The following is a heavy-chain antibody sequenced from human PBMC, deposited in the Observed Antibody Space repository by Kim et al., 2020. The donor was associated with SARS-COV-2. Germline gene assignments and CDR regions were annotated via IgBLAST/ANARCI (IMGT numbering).Heavy chain of an antibody. Sequence: SNTTTIYVAPVKGRFSTARDKDKNSLYLQMNSLRAEDTAVYYCTTGGQGYWGQGTLVTVSS. J-gene: IGHJ4*02. CDR3: TTGGQGY. D-gene: IGHD5-12*01. CDR2: SNTTT. V-gene: IGHV3-11*06.